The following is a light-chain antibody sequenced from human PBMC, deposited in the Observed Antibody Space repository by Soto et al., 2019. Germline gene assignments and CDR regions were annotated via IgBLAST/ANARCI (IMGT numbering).Light chain of an antibody. CDR1: SSDVGRYDY. CDR2: DVT. V-gene: IGLV2-11*01. Sequence: QSVLTQPRSVSGSPGQSVTISCTGTSSDVGRYDYVSWYQQYPGEAPKLIIYDVTERPSGVPDRFSGSKSGNTASLTISGLRAEDEADYYCLAWDDSLNGYVFGTGTKVTVL. J-gene: IGLJ1*01. CDR3: LAWDDSLNGYV.